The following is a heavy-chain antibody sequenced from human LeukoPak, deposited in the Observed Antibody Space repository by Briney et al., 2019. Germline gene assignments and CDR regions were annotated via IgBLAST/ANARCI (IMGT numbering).Heavy chain of an antibody. CDR3: AREIRVVTAIGQGRPDYFDY. CDR2: ISSSSRYT. CDR1: GFTFSDHY. D-gene: IGHD2-21*02. Sequence: PGGSLRLSCAASGFTFSDHYMSWIRQAPGKGLEWVSYISSSSRYTNYADSVKGRFTISRDNAKNSLYLQMNSLRAEDTAVYHCAREIRVVTAIGQGRPDYFDYWGQGTLVTVSS. V-gene: IGHV3-11*05. J-gene: IGHJ4*02.